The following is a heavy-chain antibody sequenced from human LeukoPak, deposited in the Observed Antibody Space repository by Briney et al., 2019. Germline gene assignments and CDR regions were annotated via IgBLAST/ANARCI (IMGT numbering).Heavy chain of an antibody. CDR2: ISGSGVST. CDR1: DFIFSSYA. CDR3: TKDITVQIWLLGFNS. Sequence: GGSLRLSCVVSDFIFSSYAMSWVRQVPGKGLEWVSVISGSGVSTNYADSVKGRFTISRDNSKNTLYLQMNSLRAEDTAVYFCTKDITVQIWLLGFNSWGQGTLVTVAS. D-gene: IGHD3-22*01. V-gene: IGHV3-23*01. J-gene: IGHJ1*01.